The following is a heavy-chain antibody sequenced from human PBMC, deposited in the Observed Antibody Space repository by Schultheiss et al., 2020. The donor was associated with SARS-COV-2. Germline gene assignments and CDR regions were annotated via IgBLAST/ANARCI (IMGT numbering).Heavy chain of an antibody. CDR2: IYYSGST. D-gene: IGHD4-23*01. CDR3: ARDRGDYGGSPDAFDI. V-gene: IGHV4-34*09. J-gene: IGHJ3*02. CDR1: GGSFSGYY. Sequence: SQTLSLTCAVYGGSFSGYYWSWIRQPPGKGLEWIGYIYYSGSTYYNPSLKSRVTISVDTSKNQFSLKLSSVTAADTAVYYCARDRGDYGGSPDAFDIWGQGTMVTVSS.